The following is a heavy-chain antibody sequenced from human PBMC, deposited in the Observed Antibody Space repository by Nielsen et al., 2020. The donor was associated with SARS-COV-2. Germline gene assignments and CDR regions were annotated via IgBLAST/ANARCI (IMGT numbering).Heavy chain of an antibody. CDR3: AKERVSSGYYYAEYYFDY. Sequence: GESLKISCAASGFTFSSYGMHWVRQAPGKGLEWVAVISYDGSNKYYADSVKGRFTISRDNSKNTLYLQMNSLRAEDTAVYYCAKERVSSGYYYAEYYFDYWGQGTLVTVSS. CDR1: GFTFSSYG. J-gene: IGHJ4*02. V-gene: IGHV3-30*18. D-gene: IGHD3-22*01. CDR2: ISYDGSNK.